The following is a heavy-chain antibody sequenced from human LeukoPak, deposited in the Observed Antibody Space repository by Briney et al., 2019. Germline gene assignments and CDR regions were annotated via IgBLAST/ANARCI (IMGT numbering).Heavy chain of an antibody. CDR3: AKNSGAGFVATRRLDS. V-gene: IGHV1-8*02. D-gene: IGHD5-12*01. CDR1: GYTFTSYY. J-gene: IGHJ4*02. CDR2: MNPKNGLT. Sequence: ASVKVSCKASGYTFTSYYMHWVRQAPGQGLEWMGWMNPKNGLTDYAQKFQGRVSMTRNTSINTAYMELSSLRSEDTAVYYCAKNSGAGFVATRRLDSWGQGTLVTVSS.